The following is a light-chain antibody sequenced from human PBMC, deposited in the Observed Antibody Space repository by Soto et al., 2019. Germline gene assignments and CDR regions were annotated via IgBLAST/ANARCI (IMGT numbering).Light chain of an antibody. J-gene: IGKJ3*01. CDR2: GAS. CDR1: QSVKSS. V-gene: IGKV3-15*01. CDR3: QHYNQWRPFT. Sequence: EIVMTQSPATLSVSPGERATLSCRASQSVKSSLAWYQHKPGQVPRLLIYGASTRATGVPVRFSGSGSGTDFTLTISSLQAEDVAVYYVQHYNQWRPFTVGPGTKLDIK.